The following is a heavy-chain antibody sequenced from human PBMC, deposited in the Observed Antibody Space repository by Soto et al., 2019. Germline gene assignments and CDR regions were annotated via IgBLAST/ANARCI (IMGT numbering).Heavy chain of an antibody. D-gene: IGHD3-10*01. Sequence: EVQLLGSGGGLVQPGGSLRLSCAASGLTFSTYAMSWVRQAPGKGLEWVSSISGNGANTYYTDSVKGRFIISRDNSKNTLFLQMNSLSAEDTALYYCVKDRPNYYGSGGGYYKAGGDYWGQGTLVTVSS. CDR3: VKDRPNYYGSGGGYYKAGGDY. V-gene: IGHV3-23*01. CDR1: GLTFSTYA. CDR2: ISGNGANT. J-gene: IGHJ4*02.